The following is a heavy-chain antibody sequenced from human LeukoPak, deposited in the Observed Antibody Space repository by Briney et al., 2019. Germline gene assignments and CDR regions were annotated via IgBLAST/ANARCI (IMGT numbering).Heavy chain of an antibody. Sequence: PGGSLNSSGSAPGLGSSAYALNWFGQAPGKGLDWVSAISGRSSHIYYGESVKGRFTISRDNAKNSLYLQMDSLGVEDTAVYYCGRAFPPLRTSSAGDLWGQGTLVIVSS. CDR2: ISGRSSHI. CDR3: GRAFPPLRTSSAGDL. D-gene: IGHD3-16*01. J-gene: IGHJ1*01. CDR1: GLGSSAYA. V-gene: IGHV3-21*01.